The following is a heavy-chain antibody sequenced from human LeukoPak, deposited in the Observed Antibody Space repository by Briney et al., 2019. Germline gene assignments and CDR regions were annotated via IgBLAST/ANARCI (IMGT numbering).Heavy chain of an antibody. CDR2: FDPEDGET. Sequence: ASVKVSCKVSGYTLTELSMHWVRQAPGKGLEWMGGFDPEDGETIYAQKLQGRVTMTTDTSTSTAYMELRSLRSDDTAVYYCARTRGAFDIWGQGTMVTVSS. V-gene: IGHV1-24*01. D-gene: IGHD2-2*01. CDR3: ARTRGAFDI. CDR1: GYTLTELS. J-gene: IGHJ3*02.